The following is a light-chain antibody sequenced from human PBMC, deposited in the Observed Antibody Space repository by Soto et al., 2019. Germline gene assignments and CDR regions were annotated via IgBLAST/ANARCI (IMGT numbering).Light chain of an antibody. J-gene: IGKJ2*01. CDR1: QSIRNW. CDR2: DAS. V-gene: IGKV1-5*01. Sequence: DIQMTQSPSTLPASVGDSVTITCRANQSIRNWLARYQQKVGKAPKVLIYDASSLASGVPSRFSGRGYGTEFTLTISSLQPDDFATYCCQHYNGYFGQGTKLEIK. CDR3: QHYNGY.